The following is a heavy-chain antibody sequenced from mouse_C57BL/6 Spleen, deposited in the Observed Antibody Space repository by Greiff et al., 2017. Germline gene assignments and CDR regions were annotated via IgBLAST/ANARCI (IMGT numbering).Heavy chain of an antibody. CDR3: ARSPYYGSSYSYYAMDY. CDR1: GYTFTSYW. V-gene: IGHV1-7*01. J-gene: IGHJ4*01. D-gene: IGHD1-1*01. CDR2: INPSSGYT. Sequence: QVQLQQSGAELAKPGASVKLSCKASGYTFTSYWMHWVKQRPGQGLEWIGYINPSSGYTKYNQKFKDKATLTANKSSSTAYMQLSSLTYEDSAVXYCARSPYYGSSYSYYAMDYWGQGTSVTVSS.